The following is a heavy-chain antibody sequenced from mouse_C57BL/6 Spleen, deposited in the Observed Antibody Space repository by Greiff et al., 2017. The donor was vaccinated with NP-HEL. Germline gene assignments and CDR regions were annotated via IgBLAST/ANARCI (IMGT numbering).Heavy chain of an antibody. CDR2: INPNNGGT. CDR3: ARSRYDYSYAMDY. Sequence: VQLQQSGPELVKPGASVKISCKASGYTFTDYYMNWVKQSHGKSLEWIGDINPNNGGTSYNQKFKGKATLTVDKSSSTAYMELRSLTSEDSAVYYCARSRYDYSYAMDYWGQGTSVTVSS. CDR1: GYTFTDYY. J-gene: IGHJ4*01. D-gene: IGHD2-4*01. V-gene: IGHV1-26*01.